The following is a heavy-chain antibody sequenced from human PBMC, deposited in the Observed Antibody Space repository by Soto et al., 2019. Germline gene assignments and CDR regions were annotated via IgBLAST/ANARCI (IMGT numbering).Heavy chain of an antibody. Sequence: PSETLSLTCTVSGGSISSGDYYWSWIRQPPGKGLEWIGYIYYSGSTYYNPSLKSRVTISVDTSKNQFSLKLSSVTAADTAVYYCARLDNTGRCQSFDYWGQGTLVTVSS. D-gene: IGHD1-26*01. V-gene: IGHV4-30-4*01. CDR1: GGSISSGDYY. J-gene: IGHJ4*02. CDR3: ARLDNTGRCQSFDY. CDR2: IYYSGST.